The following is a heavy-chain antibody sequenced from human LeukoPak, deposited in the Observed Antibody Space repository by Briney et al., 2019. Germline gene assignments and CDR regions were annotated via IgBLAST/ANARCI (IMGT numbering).Heavy chain of an antibody. J-gene: IGHJ4*02. CDR2: ISYDGSNK. CDR3: ARGVVVVVAATSNKRSYYFDY. Sequence: GGSLRLSCAASGFTFSSYGMHWVRQAPGKGLEGVAVISYDGSNKYYADSVKGRFTISRDNAKNSLYLQMNSLRAEDTAVYYCARGVVVVVAATSNKRSYYFDYWGQGTLVTVSS. D-gene: IGHD2-15*01. V-gene: IGHV3-30*03. CDR1: GFTFSSYG.